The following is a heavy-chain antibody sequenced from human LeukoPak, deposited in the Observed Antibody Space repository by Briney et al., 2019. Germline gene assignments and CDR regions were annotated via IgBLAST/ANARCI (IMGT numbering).Heavy chain of an antibody. V-gene: IGHV1-46*01. CDR1: GYTFTSYY. CDR3: ARGVNMITFGGVIVIPVLWWFDP. D-gene: IGHD3-16*02. CDR2: INPSGGST. J-gene: IGHJ5*02. Sequence: GASVKVSCKASGYTFTSYYMHWVRQAPGQGLEWMGIINPSGGSTSYAQKFQGRVTMTRDTSTSTVYMELSSLRSEDTAVYYCARGVNMITFGGVIVIPVLWWFDPWGQGTLVTVPS.